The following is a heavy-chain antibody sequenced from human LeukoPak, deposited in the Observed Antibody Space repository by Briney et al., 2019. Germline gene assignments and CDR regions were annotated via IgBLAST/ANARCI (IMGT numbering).Heavy chain of an antibody. D-gene: IGHD5-12*01. V-gene: IGHV4-61*10. CDR1: GGSISSGDYY. CDR2: INHSGST. Sequence: SETLSLTCTVSGGSISSGDYYWSWIRQPAGKGLEWIGEINHSGSTNYNPSLKSRVTISVDTSKNQFSLKLSSVTAADTAVYYCARHVIRGYSGYGIDYWGQGTLVTVS. CDR3: ARHVIRGYSGYGIDY. J-gene: IGHJ4*02.